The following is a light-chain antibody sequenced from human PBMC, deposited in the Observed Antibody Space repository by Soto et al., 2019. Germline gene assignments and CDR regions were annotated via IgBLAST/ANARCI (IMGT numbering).Light chain of an antibody. J-gene: IGLJ1*01. V-gene: IGLV1-44*01. CDR3: ATWDGSLPRYV. Sequence: QSVLTQPPSASGTPGQRVTISCSGSSSNIGSNTVNWYQQLPGTAPKLLIYNNNQRPSGVPDRFSGSKSGTSASLAISGLQSEDEADYYCATWDGSLPRYVFGTGTKLTVL. CDR1: SSNIGSNT. CDR2: NNN.